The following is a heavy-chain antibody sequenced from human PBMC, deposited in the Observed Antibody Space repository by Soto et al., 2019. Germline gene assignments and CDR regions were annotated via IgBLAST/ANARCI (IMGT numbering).Heavy chain of an antibody. CDR1: GGSVSSGSYY. Sequence: QVQLQESGPGLVKPSETLSLTCTVSGGSVSSGSYYWSWIWQPPGKGLEWIGFLYYSGSTNYNPSLKGRVTISVYTSKNQSSLKLSSVTAADTGVYYCARAMTFTIFGVVTGYGMDVWGQGTTVTVSS. CDR3: ARAMTFTIFGVVTGYGMDV. D-gene: IGHD3-3*01. V-gene: IGHV4-61*01. J-gene: IGHJ6*02. CDR2: LYYSGST.